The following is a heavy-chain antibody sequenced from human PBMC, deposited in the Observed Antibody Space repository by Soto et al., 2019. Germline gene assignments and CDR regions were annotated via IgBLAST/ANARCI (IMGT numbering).Heavy chain of an antibody. CDR1: GGTFSSYA. CDR2: IIPIFGTA. J-gene: IGHJ5*02. D-gene: IGHD5-18*01. Sequence: QAQLVQSGAEVKKPGSSVKVSCKASGGTFSSYAISWVRQAPGQGLEWMGGIIPIFGTANYAQKFQGRVTITADEPTSTAYMELSSLRSEDTAVYYCARDPALASVNWFDPWGQGTLVTVSS. CDR3: ARDPALASVNWFDP. V-gene: IGHV1-69*01.